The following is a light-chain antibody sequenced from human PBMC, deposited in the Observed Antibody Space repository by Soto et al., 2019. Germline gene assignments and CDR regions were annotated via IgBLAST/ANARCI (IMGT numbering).Light chain of an antibody. CDR1: SSDVGGYDF. Sequence: QSALTQPASVSGSPGQSITISCTGTSSDVGGYDFVSWYRQYPGQAPKILIYEVTHRPSGDPDRFSGSKSGNTASLTISGLQADDEADYYCSSYTITSSPVFGPGTKLTVL. CDR3: SSYTITSSPV. V-gene: IGLV2-14*01. J-gene: IGLJ1*01. CDR2: EVT.